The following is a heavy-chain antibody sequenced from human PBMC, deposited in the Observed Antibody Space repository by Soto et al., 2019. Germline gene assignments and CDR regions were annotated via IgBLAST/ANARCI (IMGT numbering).Heavy chain of an antibody. Sequence: QVQLVESGEGVVQPGRSLRLSCAASGFTCSSYAMHWVRQAPRKGLEWVAVISYDGSNKYYADSVKGRFTISRDNSKNTLYLQMNSLRTEDTAVYYCARPLWRDDYNWGYFDLWGRGTLVTVSS. CDR3: ARPLWRDDYNWGYFDL. CDR2: ISYDGSNK. J-gene: IGHJ2*01. D-gene: IGHD4-4*01. CDR1: GFTCSSYA. V-gene: IGHV3-30-3*01.